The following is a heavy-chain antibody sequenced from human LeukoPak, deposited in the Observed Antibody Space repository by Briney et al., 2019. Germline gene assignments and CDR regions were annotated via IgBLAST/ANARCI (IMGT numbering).Heavy chain of an antibody. CDR1: GLPFSTDA. D-gene: IGHD3-22*01. CDR3: VTDLRAGYYYDRGLTGL. Sequence: GGSLRLSCATSGLPFSTDAMSWVRQPPGKGLEWVSGISSGGDYTYYADSVTGRFTISRDNTKNTLYLQMNSLRGDDTAAYYCVTDLRAGYYYDRGLTGLWGQGTLVTVSS. J-gene: IGHJ4*02. CDR2: ISSGGDYT. V-gene: IGHV3-23*01.